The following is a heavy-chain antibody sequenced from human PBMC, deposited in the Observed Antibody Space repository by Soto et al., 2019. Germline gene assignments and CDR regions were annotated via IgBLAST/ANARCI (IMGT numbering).Heavy chain of an antibody. V-gene: IGHV6-1*01. J-gene: IGHJ4*02. D-gene: IGHD6-13*01. CDR1: GDSVYTNDVA. CDR2: TYYTSRWIS. CDR3: ARGRNSAFDF. Sequence: QVQLLQSGPGLVKPSQTLSLTCAISGDSVYTNDVAWNWVRQSPSRGLEWLGRTYYTSRWISDYAVSVRSRITVTPDTSKNQFSLQLNSVSHEDSAVYYCARGRNSAFDFWGQGTLVIVSS.